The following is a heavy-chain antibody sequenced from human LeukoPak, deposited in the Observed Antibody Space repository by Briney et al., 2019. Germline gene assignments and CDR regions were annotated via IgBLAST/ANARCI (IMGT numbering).Heavy chain of an antibody. CDR2: IWYDGSNK. CDR3: ARDGDSGWYFVDY. D-gene: IGHD6-19*01. J-gene: IGHJ4*02. V-gene: IGHV3-33*01. Sequence: GGSLRLSCAASGFTFSSYGMHWVRQAPGKGLEWVAVIWYDGSNKYYADSVKGRFTISRDNSKNTLYLQMNNLRAEDTAVYYCARDGDSGWYFVDYWGQGTLVTVSS. CDR1: GFTFSSYG.